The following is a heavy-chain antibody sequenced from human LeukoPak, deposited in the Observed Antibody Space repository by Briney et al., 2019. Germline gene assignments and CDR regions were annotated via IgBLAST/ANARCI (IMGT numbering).Heavy chain of an antibody. Sequence: ASVKVSCKTSGYSFIDYYIHWVRQAPGQGLEWMGWINSNSADTNYAQNFQGRVTMTRDTSISTAYMELSRLRSDDTAVYYCARGLRVSPAFDYWGQGTLVTVSS. CDR3: ARGLRVSPAFDY. V-gene: IGHV1-2*02. J-gene: IGHJ4*02. CDR1: GYSFIDYY. CDR2: INSNSADT. D-gene: IGHD2-2*01.